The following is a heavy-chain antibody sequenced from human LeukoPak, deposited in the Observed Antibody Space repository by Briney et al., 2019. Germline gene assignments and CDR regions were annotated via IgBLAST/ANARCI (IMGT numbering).Heavy chain of an antibody. J-gene: IGHJ5*02. Sequence: EASVKVSCRTSGYIVTTHAIHGVRQAPGRGLEWRGVINADDGNKRYSQRFQGRVTISRPTSANTAYMELSSLRFEDTAVYYCARGILVTPSANWFDPWGQGTPVTVYS. CDR1: GYIVTTHA. V-gene: IGHV1-3*01. CDR3: ARGILVTPSANWFDP. D-gene: IGHD2-15*01. CDR2: INADDGNK.